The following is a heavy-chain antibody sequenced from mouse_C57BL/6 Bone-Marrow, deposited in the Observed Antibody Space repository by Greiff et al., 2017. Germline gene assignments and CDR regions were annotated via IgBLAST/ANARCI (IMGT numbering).Heavy chain of an antibody. CDR1: GYAFTNYL. V-gene: IGHV1-54*01. Sequence: QVQLQQSGAELVRPGTSVKVSCKASGYAFTNYLLEWVKLRPGQGLEWIGVINPGSGGTNYNEQFKGKATLTADKSTSTAYMQLSSLTSEDTAVYFCARAAVTVFDYWGQGTTRTVSS. CDR3: ARAAVTVFDY. D-gene: IGHD2-1*01. J-gene: IGHJ2*01. CDR2: INPGSGGT.